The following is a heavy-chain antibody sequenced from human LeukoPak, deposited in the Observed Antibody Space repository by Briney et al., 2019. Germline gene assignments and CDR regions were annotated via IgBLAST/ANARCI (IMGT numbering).Heavy chain of an antibody. J-gene: IGHJ4*02. V-gene: IGHV3-48*03. CDR1: GFTFSSYE. Sequence: GESLRLSCAASGFTFSSYEMNWVRQAPGEGLEWVSYISSSGSTIYYADSVKGRFTISRDNAKNSLYLQMNSLRAEDTAVYYCARDGAGYCSGGSCYGGAVDYWGQGTLVTVSS. CDR2: ISSSGSTI. D-gene: IGHD2-15*01. CDR3: ARDGAGYCSGGSCYGGAVDY.